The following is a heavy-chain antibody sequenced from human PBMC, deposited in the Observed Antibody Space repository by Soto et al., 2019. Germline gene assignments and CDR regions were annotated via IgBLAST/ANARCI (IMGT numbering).Heavy chain of an antibody. V-gene: IGHV4-59*01. D-gene: IGHD3-10*01. CDR2: IYYSGST. CDR1: GGSISSYY. J-gene: IGHJ4*02. CDR3: ARGVGWGSYRIYYCDF. Sequence: SETLSLTCTVSGGSISSYYWSLIRQPPGKGLEWIGYIYYSGSTNYNPSLQSRVTISVDTSKNPFYLKMSSVTVAGTAVYYCARGVGWGSYRIYYCDFWGRGTLVIVSS.